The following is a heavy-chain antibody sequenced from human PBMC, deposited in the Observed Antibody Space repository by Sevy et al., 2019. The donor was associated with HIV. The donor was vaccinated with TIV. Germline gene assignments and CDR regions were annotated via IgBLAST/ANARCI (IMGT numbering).Heavy chain of an antibody. V-gene: IGHV1-24*01. J-gene: IGHJ4*02. CDR3: ATAREYYSDNSGYLDY. Sequence: ASVKVSCKVSGYTLSELSMHWVRQPPGKGLEWMGRFDPDDGETIYAQRFHGRVTMTEDTSADTAYMELSSLRSEDTAMYYCATAREYYSDNSGYLDYWGQGTPVTVSS. D-gene: IGHD3-22*01. CDR2: FDPDDGET. CDR1: GYTLSELS.